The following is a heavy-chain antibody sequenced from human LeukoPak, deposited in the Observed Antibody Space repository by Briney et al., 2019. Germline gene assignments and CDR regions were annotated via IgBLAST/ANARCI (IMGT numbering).Heavy chain of an antibody. D-gene: IGHD3-22*01. J-gene: IGHJ4*02. CDR1: GVTFCIYS. CDR2: ISSSSSYI. V-gene: IGHV3-21*01. Sequence: GGSLRHSRAPSGVTFCIYSMNCVPHAPGKGLEGVSSISSSSSYIYFADSVKGRFTVSRDNAKNSLYLQMNSLRAEDTAVYYCARAAHSSGYYPYWGQGTLVTVSS. CDR3: ARAAHSSGYYPY.